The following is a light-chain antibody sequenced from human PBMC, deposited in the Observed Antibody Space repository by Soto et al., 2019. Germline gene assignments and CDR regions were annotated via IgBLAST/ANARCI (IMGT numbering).Light chain of an antibody. CDR3: QHRTNWPWP. J-gene: IGKJ1*01. CDR2: DAS. CDR1: RSIDIY. V-gene: IGKV3-11*01. Sequence: EIVLTQSPATLSLSPGQRATLSCRASRSIDIYLAWYQQKPGQAARLLIYDASNRATGIPARFSGSGSGTDFPLTISSLEPEDFAIYYCQHRTNWPWPYGQGTTVEIK.